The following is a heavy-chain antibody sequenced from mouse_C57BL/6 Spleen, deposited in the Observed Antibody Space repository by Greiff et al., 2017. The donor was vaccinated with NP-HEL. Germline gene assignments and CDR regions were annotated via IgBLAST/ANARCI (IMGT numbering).Heavy chain of an antibody. CDR2: ISDGGSYT. V-gene: IGHV5-4*01. D-gene: IGHD4-1*01. CDR1: GFTFSSYA. CDR3: AREDWDRAY. Sequence: EVKLMESGGGLVKPGGSLKLSCAASGFTFSSYAMSWVRQTPEKRLEWVATISDGGSYTYYPDNVKGRFTISRDNAKNNLYLQMSHLKSEDTAMYYCAREDWDRAYWGQGTLVTVSA. J-gene: IGHJ3*01.